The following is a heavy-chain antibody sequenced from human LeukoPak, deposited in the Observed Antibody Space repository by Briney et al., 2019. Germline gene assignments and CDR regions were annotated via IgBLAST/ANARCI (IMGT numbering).Heavy chain of an antibody. CDR3: ARRTATTVPYFDY. D-gene: IGHD6-25*01. CDR1: GYSFTSYW. V-gene: IGHV5-51*01. Sequence: GESLKISCKGSGYSFTSYWIGWVRQMPGKGLEWMGIIYPGDSDTRYSPSFQGQVAISADKSISTAYLQWSSLKASDTAMYYCARRTATTVPYFDYWGQGTLVTVSS. J-gene: IGHJ4*02. CDR2: IYPGDSDT.